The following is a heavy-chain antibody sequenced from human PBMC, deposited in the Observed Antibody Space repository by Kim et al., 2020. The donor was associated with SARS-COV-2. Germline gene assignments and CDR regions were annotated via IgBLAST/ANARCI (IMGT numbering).Heavy chain of an antibody. Sequence: YYADSVKGRFTISRDNSKNTLYLQMNSLRAEDTAVYYCAKSPPVVTRIGYWGQGTLVTVSS. D-gene: IGHD2-21*02. J-gene: IGHJ4*02. V-gene: IGHV3-23*01. CDR3: AKSPPVVTRIGY.